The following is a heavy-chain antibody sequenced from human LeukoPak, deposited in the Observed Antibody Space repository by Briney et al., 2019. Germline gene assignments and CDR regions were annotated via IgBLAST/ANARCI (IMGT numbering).Heavy chain of an antibody. V-gene: IGHV1-18*01. CDR3: ARDSGYCSGGSCLLWYFDL. CDR1: GYTFTSYG. CDR2: ISAYNGNT. J-gene: IGHJ2*01. D-gene: IGHD2-15*01. Sequence: GASVKVSCKASGYTFTSYGISWVRQAPGQGLEWMGWISAYNGNTNYAQKLQGRVTMTTDTSTSTAYMELRSLRSDDTAVYYCARDSGYCSGGSCLLWYFDLWGRGTLVTVSS.